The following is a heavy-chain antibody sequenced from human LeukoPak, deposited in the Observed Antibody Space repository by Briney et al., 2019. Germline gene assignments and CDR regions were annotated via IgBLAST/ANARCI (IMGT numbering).Heavy chain of an antibody. J-gene: IGHJ3*02. Sequence: GGSLRLSCEASGFTFSTYSMNWVRQAPGKGLEWISHISTTTTSIYYADSVKGRFTISRDNAKNSLFLQMNSLRAEDTAVYYCAKDHSGSYFWYDAFDIWGQGTMVTVSS. CDR1: GFTFSTYS. D-gene: IGHD1-26*01. V-gene: IGHV3-48*01. CDR3: AKDHSGSYFWYDAFDI. CDR2: ISTTTTSI.